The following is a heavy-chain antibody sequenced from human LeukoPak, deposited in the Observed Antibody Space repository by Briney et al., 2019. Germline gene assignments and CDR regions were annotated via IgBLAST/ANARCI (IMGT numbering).Heavy chain of an antibody. CDR3: ARGGPKSGGIYCSSTSCYTRARARYGMDV. J-gene: IGHJ6*02. CDR2: INHSGST. V-gene: IGHV4-34*01. Sequence: PSETLSLTCAVYGGSFSGYYWSWIRQPPGKGLEWIGEINHSGSTNYNPSLKSRVTISVDTSKNQFSLKLSSVTAADTAVYYCARGGPKSGGIYCSSTSCYTRARARYGMDVWGQGTTVTVSS. D-gene: IGHD2-2*02. CDR1: GGSFSGYY.